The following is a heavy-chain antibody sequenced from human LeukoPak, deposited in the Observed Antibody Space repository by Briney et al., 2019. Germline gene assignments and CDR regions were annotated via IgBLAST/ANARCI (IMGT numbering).Heavy chain of an antibody. V-gene: IGHV3-7*01. Sequence: GGSLRLSCAASGFTFSSHWMSWVRQAPGKGLEWVANINQYGSERNYVDSVKGRFTISRDNAKSSLYLQMNSLRAEDTAIYYCARDHVVDGLVFGYWGQGALVTVSS. CDR1: GFTFSSHW. D-gene: IGHD2-15*01. J-gene: IGHJ4*02. CDR3: ARDHVVDGLVFGY. CDR2: INQYGSER.